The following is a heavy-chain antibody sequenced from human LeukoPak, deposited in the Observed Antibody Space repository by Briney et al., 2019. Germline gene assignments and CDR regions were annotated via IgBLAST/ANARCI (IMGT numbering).Heavy chain of an antibody. CDR2: INTNTGNP. V-gene: IGHV7-4-1*02. D-gene: IGHD5-24*01. Sequence: ASVKVSCKASGYTFTSYAMNWVRQAPGQGLEWMGWINTNTGNPTYTQGFTGRFVFSLDTSVSTAYLQISSLKAEDTAVYYCARVSSLQFGSTYYYYYYMDVWGKGTTVTVSS. CDR3: ARVSSLQFGSTYYYYYYMDV. J-gene: IGHJ6*03. CDR1: GYTFTSYA.